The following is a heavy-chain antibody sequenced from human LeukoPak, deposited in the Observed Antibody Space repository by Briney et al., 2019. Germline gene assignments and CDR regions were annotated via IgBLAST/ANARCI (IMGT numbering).Heavy chain of an antibody. J-gene: IGHJ6*03. CDR3: AKIVNYYYYYMDV. V-gene: IGHV3-23*01. CDR1: GFTFNNYA. D-gene: IGHD1-26*01. CDR2: ISGSGGST. Sequence: GGSLRLSCAASGFTFNNYAMSWVRQAPGKGLEWVSAISGSGGSTYYADSVKGRFTISRDNSKNTLYLQMNSLRAEDTAVYYCAKIVNYYYYYMDVWGKGTTVTVSS.